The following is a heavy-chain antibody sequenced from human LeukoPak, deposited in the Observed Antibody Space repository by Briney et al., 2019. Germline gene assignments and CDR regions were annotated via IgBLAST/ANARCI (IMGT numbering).Heavy chain of an antibody. J-gene: IGHJ6*03. CDR1: GGSISSSSYY. Sequence: PSETLSLTCTVSGGSISSSSYYWGWIRQPPGKGLEWIGSMYYSGSTDYNPSLKSRVTISKDTSKDQFSLKLSSVTAADTAVYYCASLLRQHYYMDVWGKGTTVTVSS. CDR2: MYYSGST. D-gene: IGHD5-12*01. V-gene: IGHV4-39*01. CDR3: ASLLRQHYYMDV.